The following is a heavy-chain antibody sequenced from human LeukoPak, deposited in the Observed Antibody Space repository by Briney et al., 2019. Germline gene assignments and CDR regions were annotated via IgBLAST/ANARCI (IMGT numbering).Heavy chain of an antibody. V-gene: IGHV3-23*01. Sequence: PGGSLRLSCAPSGFTFSSYAMSWVRQAPGKVLEWVSGISGSGDNTYYADSVKGRFTISRDNSKNTLYVQVNSLGTEDTAAYYCAKGSYYDSSGSFYFDYWGQGTLVTVSS. J-gene: IGHJ4*02. CDR1: GFTFSSYA. D-gene: IGHD3-22*01. CDR3: AKGSYYDSSGSFYFDY. CDR2: ISGSGDNT.